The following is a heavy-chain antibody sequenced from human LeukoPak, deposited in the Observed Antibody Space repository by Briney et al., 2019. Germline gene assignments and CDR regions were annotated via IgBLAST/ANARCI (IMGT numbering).Heavy chain of an antibody. V-gene: IGHV1-18*01. Sequence: GASVKVSCKASGYTFSTYGIGWVRQAPGQGLEWMGWISGNNDNTNYAQKFQGRVTLTADTSTSTAYMDLRSLTSDDTAVYYCVRNHYDGSGYPHWGQGTLVTVSS. CDR2: ISGNNDNT. CDR3: VRNHYDGSGYPH. J-gene: IGHJ4*02. D-gene: IGHD3-22*01. CDR1: GYTFSTYG.